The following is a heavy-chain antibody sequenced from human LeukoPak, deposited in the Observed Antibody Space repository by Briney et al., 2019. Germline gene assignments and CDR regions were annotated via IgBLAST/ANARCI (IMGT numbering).Heavy chain of an antibody. D-gene: IGHD2-15*01. CDR2: LYSDGST. CDR1: GFTVSANY. Sequence: GGSLRLSCAASGFTVSANYMSWVRQAPGMGLEWVSVLYSDGSTYYADSVKGRFTVSRDNSKNTLYLQMTSLRAEDSAVYYCARDPSQSRYCSAGSCYYYWGEGTLVTVFS. J-gene: IGHJ4*02. CDR3: ARDPSQSRYCSAGSCYYY. V-gene: IGHV3-53*01.